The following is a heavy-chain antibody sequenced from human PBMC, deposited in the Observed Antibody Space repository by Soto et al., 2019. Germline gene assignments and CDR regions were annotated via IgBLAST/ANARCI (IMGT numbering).Heavy chain of an antibody. CDR1: GFTFSDHY. D-gene: IGHD1-20*01. Sequence: EVQLVESGGDLVQPGGSLRLSCAVSGFTFSDHYMDWVRQAPGKGLEWVGRIRNIANSYTTDYAASVKGRFTISRDDSKNSLNLKMNSMKAEDTAMYYCARRITGTPPADGGSWGQGTLVSVSS. J-gene: IGHJ5*02. CDR2: IRNIANSYTT. CDR3: ARRITGTPPADGGS. V-gene: IGHV3-72*01.